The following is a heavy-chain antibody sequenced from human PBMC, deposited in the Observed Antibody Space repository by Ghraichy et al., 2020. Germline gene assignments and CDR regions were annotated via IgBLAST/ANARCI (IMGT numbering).Heavy chain of an antibody. V-gene: IGHV4-4*02. CDR2: IYHSGST. Sequence: SETLSLTCAVSGGSISSSNWWSWVRQPPGKGLEWIGEIYHSGSTNYNPSLKSRVTISVDKSKNQFSLKLSSVTAADTAVYYCARKFYDYVWGSGFDYWGQGTLVTVSS. CDR3: ARKFYDYVWGSGFDY. D-gene: IGHD3-16*01. J-gene: IGHJ4*02. CDR1: GGSISSSNW.